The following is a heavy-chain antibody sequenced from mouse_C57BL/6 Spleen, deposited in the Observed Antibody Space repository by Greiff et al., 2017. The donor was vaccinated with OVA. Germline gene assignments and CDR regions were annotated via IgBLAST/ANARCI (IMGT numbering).Heavy chain of an antibody. CDR2: ISSGSSTI. D-gene: IGHD4-1*01. J-gene: IGHJ1*03. CDR1: GFTFSDYG. V-gene: IGHV5-17*01. CDR3: ARKRVTGWYFDV. Sequence: EVQLVESGGGLVKPGGSLKLSCAASGFTFSDYGMHWVRQAPEKGLEWVAYISSGSSTIYYADTVKGRFTISRDNAKNTRFLQMTSLRSEDTAMYYCARKRVTGWYFDVWGTGTTVTVSS.